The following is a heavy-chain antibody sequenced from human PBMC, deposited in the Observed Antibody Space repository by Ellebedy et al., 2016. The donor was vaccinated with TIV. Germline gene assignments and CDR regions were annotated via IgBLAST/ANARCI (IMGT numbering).Heavy chain of an antibody. CDR1: ADSIGRGDYY. Sequence: MPSETLSLTCTVSADSIGRGDYYWSWIRQSPGKGLEWIGYIYRTGTTYYDPSLERRLRISLDMSKNQFSLNLRSVTGADTAVYYCARLNENGIIAGWFDPWGQGTLVTVSS. D-gene: IGHD3-16*02. J-gene: IGHJ5*02. V-gene: IGHV4-30-4*01. CDR3: ARLNENGIIAGWFDP. CDR2: IYRTGTT.